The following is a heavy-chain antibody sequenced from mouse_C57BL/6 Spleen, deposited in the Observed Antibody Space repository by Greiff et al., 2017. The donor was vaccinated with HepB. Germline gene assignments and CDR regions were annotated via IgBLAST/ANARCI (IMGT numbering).Heavy chain of an antibody. CDR2: IDPSDSET. J-gene: IGHJ1*03. Sequence: QVHVKQPGAELVRPGSSVKLSCKASGYTFTSYWMHWVKQRPIQGLEWIGNIDPSDSETHYNQKFKDKATLTVDKSSSTAYMQLSSLTSEDSAVYYCARSGYDYDMYFDVWGTGTTVTVSS. V-gene: IGHV1-52*01. CDR3: ARSGYDYDMYFDV. D-gene: IGHD2-4*01. CDR1: GYTFTSYW.